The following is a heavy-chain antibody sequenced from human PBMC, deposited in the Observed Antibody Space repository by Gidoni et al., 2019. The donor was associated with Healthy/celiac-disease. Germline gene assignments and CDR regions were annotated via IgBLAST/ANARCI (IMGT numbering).Heavy chain of an antibody. V-gene: IGHV2-5*02. J-gene: IGHJ4*02. CDR1: GFSLSTSGVG. CDR2: IYWDDDK. D-gene: IGHD2-2*01. CDR3: AHSQDIVVVPAAMSIAARPFDY. Sequence: QITLKESGPTLVKPTQTLTLTCTFSGFSLSTSGVGVGWIRQPPGKALEWLALIYWDDDKRYSPSLKSRLTITKDTSKNQVVLTMTNMDPVDTATYYCAHSQDIVVVPAAMSIAARPFDYWGQGTLVTVSS.